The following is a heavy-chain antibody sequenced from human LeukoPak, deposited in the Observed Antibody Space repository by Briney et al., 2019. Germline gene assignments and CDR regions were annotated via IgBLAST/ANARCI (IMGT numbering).Heavy chain of an antibody. CDR3: ARARYCTSPSCPYYYYYYMDV. V-gene: IGHV4-4*07. Sequence: PSEALSLTCTVSGGSISSYYWSWIRQTAGKGLEWIGRIYTSGSPNYNPSLKSRVTMSVDTSKNQFSLKLSSVTAADTAVYYCARARYCTSPSCPYYYYYYMDVWGKGTTVTVSS. J-gene: IGHJ6*03. CDR2: IYTSGSP. D-gene: IGHD2-2*01. CDR1: GGSISSYY.